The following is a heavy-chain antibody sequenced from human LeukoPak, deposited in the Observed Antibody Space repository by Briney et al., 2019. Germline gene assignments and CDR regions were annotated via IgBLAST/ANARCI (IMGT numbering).Heavy chain of an antibody. CDR2: IRYDGSNK. V-gene: IGHV3-30*02. CDR1: GFTLSSYG. D-gene: IGHD2-15*01. J-gene: IGHJ4*02. Sequence: GGSLRLSCAASGFTLSSYGMHWVRQAPGKGLEWVAFIRYDGSNKYYAGSVKGRFTISRDNSKNTLYLQMNSLRAEDTAVYYCAKDLDIVVVVAATRGLGDYWGQGTLVTVSS. CDR3: AKDLDIVVVVAATRGLGDY.